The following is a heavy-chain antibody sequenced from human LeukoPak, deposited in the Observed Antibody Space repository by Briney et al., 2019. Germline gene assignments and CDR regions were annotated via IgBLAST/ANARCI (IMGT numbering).Heavy chain of an antibody. J-gene: IGHJ3*02. CDR3: ARRRELRGNHDAFGI. Sequence: SETLSLTCAVYGGSFSGYYWSWIRQPPGKGLEWIGEINHSGSTNYNPSLKSRVTISVDTPKNQFSLKLSSVTAADTAVYYCARRRELRGNHDAFGIWGQGTMVTVSS. D-gene: IGHD1-26*01. CDR2: INHSGST. CDR1: GGSFSGYY. V-gene: IGHV4-34*01.